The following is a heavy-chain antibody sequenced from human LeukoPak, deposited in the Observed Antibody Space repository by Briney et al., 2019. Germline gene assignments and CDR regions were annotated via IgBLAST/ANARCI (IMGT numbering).Heavy chain of an antibody. Sequence: PGGSLRLSCAASGFTFSSYWMHWVRQAPGKGPVWISRISGGGSATSYADSVKGRFTISRDNAQNTLYLQMNSLRPEDTAVYYCASGVLAAMVPDYWGQGILVTVSS. CDR3: ASGVLAAMVPDY. CDR2: ISGGGSAT. D-gene: IGHD5-18*01. V-gene: IGHV3-74*01. CDR1: GFTFSSYW. J-gene: IGHJ4*02.